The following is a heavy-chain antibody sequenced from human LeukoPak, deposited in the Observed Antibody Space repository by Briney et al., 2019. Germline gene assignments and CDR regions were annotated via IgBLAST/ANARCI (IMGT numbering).Heavy chain of an antibody. V-gene: IGHV3-72*01. J-gene: IGHJ3*01. CDR2: IRNKVNSYTT. Sequence: GGSLRLSCAASGFTFHNHGMSWVRQAPGKGLEWVGRIRNKVNSYTTEYAASVKGRFTISRDDSKNSLYLQMNSLKTADTAVYFCARALQYSSGWSHAFDVWGQGTMVTVSS. CDR3: ARALQYSSGWSHAFDV. D-gene: IGHD6-19*01. CDR1: GFTFHNHG.